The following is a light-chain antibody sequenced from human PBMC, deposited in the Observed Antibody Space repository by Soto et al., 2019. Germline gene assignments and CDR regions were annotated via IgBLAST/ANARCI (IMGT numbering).Light chain of an antibody. Sequence: QSVLTQPPSASGTPGQRVTISCSGSSSNIGTSTVNWYQQLPGTAPKLLIYTNNQRPSGVPDRFSGSKSATSASLAISGLQAEDEAEYYCQSYDNSLSGSDVFGTGTKVTVL. CDR2: TNN. V-gene: IGLV1-44*01. J-gene: IGLJ1*01. CDR1: SSNIGTST. CDR3: QSYDNSLSGSDV.